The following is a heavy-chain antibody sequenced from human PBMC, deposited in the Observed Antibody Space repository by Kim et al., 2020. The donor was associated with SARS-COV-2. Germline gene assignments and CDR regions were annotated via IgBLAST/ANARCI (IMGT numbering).Heavy chain of an antibody. Sequence: SETLSLTCTVSGGSISNYYWTWSRQPPGKPLEWIGYIHISGKTNYNPSLNSRVTMSVDTSKNQFSLKLTSVTAADTALYFCARDDSGWHNGYFFYNGLDVWGPGTTVTVSS. CDR3: ARDDSGWHNGYFFYNGLDV. CDR2: IHISGKT. CDR1: GGSISNYY. V-gene: IGHV4-4*07. J-gene: IGHJ6*02. D-gene: IGHD6-19*01.